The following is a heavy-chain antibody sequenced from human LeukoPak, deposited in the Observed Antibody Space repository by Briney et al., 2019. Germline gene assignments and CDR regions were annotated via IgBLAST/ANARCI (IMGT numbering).Heavy chain of an antibody. J-gene: IGHJ4*02. CDR3: GREGGGGSGSYDFDY. CDR2: ISSSSGRIT. Sequence: GGSLRLSCAASGFTFSSYAMSWVRQAPGKGLEWVSVISSSSGRITHYADSVKGRFTISRDNSKNTLYLQMNSLRAEDTAVYYWGREGGGGSGSYDFDYWGQGTLVTVSS. V-gene: IGHV3-23*01. D-gene: IGHD3-10*01. CDR1: GFTFSSYA.